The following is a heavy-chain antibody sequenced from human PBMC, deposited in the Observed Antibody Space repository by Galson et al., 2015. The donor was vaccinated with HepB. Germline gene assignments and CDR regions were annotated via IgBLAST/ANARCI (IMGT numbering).Heavy chain of an antibody. Sequence: SCKASGYTFTTYGVSWVRQAPGQGLEWMGWINTNTGNPTYAQGLTGRFVFSLDTSVNTAYLQISSLKAEDTAVYYCARSPNDGLGRYSNAWFDPWGQGTLVTVSS. CDR1: GYTFTTYG. J-gene: IGHJ5*02. D-gene: IGHD3-10*01. V-gene: IGHV7-4-1*02. CDR3: ARSPNDGLGRYSNAWFDP. CDR2: INTNTGNP.